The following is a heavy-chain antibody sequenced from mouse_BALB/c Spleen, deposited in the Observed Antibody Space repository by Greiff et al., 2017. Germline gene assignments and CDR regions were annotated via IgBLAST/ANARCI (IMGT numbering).Heavy chain of an antibody. CDR1: GFSLSRYS. J-gene: IGHJ1*01. CDR2: IWGGGST. Sequence: VKLMESGPGLVAPSQSLSITCTVSGFSLSRYSVHWVRQPPGKGLEWLGMIWGGGSTDYNSALKSRLSISKDNSKSQVFLKMNSLQTDDTAMYYCARPHYYGSSYWYFDVWGAGTTVTVSS. V-gene: IGHV2-6-4*01. CDR3: ARPHYYGSSYWYFDV. D-gene: IGHD1-1*01.